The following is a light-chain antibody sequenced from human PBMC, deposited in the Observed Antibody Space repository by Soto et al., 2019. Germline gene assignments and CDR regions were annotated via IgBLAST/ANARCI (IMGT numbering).Light chain of an antibody. V-gene: IGKV3-15*01. Sequence: EIVMTQSPATLSVSPGERATLSCRASQSVSSNLAWYQQKPGQAPRLLIYGASTRATGIPARFSGSGSGTEFTLTNSSLQSEDFAVYYWQQYNNWPPWTFGQGTKVEIK. CDR3: QQYNNWPPWT. CDR1: QSVSSN. J-gene: IGKJ1*01. CDR2: GAS.